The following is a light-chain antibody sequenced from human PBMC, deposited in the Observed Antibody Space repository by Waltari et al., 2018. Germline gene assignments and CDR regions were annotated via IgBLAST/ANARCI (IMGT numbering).Light chain of an antibody. CDR1: QSVSAW. V-gene: IGKV1-5*01. Sequence: DIQMTQSPSTLSASVGDRVTITCRASQSVSAWLAWCQLRPGKAPKLLISDASILERGVPSRFSGSGSGTEFTLTINSLQPDDFATYYCHQDTNFPLTFGGGTTVEIK. J-gene: IGKJ4*02. CDR2: DAS. CDR3: HQDTNFPLT.